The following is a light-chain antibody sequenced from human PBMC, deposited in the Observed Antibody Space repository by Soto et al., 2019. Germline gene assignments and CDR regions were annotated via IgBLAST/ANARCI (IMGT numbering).Light chain of an antibody. V-gene: IGKV3-15*01. CDR1: QSVSSN. Sequence: EIVMTQSPATLSVSPGERATLSCRASQSVSSNLAWYQQKPGQAPRLLIYGASTRATGIPARFSGSGSGTEFTLNSSRLQSEDFAVYYCQQYKNWPPYTFGQGTTLEIK. CDR2: GAS. J-gene: IGKJ2*01. CDR3: QQYKNWPPYT.